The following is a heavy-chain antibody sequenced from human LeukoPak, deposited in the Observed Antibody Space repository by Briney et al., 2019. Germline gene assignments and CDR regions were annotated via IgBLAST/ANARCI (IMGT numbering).Heavy chain of an antibody. J-gene: IGHJ5*02. D-gene: IGHD3-16*02. CDR2: INPNTGNP. CDR1: GYTFTSYA. V-gene: IGHV7-4-1*02. Sequence: GASVKVSRKASGYTFTSYAMNWVRQAPGQGLEWMGWINPNTGNPTYAQGFTGRFVFSLDTSVSTTYLQISSLKAEDTAVYYCARAYQRLGGLSFPDQWGQGTLVSVSS. CDR3: ARAYQRLGGLSFPDQ.